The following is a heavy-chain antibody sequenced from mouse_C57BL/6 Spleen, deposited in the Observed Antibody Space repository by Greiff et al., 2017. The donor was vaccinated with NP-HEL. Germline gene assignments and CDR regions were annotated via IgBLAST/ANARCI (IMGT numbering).Heavy chain of an antibody. CDR1: GYTFTSYD. CDR2: IYPRDGST. J-gene: IGHJ4*01. CDR3: ARRGLYSNYDAMDY. D-gene: IGHD2-5*01. V-gene: IGHV1-85*01. Sequence: VQLVESGPELVKPGASVKLSCKASGYTFTSYDINWVKQRPGQGLEWIGWIYPRDGSTKYNEKFKGKATLTVDTSSSTAYMELHSLTSEDSAVYFCARRGLYSNYDAMDYWGQGTSVTVSS.